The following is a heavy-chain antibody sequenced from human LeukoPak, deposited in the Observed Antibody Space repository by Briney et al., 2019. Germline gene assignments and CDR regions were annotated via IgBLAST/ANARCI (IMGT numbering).Heavy chain of an antibody. CDR2: IYASGST. V-gene: IGHV4-4*07. CDR3: ARDNNGDYSLGVYYMDV. Sequence: SETLSLTCTVSGGSISSYYWSWIRQPAGKGLEWIGRIYASGSTNYNPSLKSRVTMSVDTSKNQFSLKLSSVTAADTAVYYCARDNNGDYSLGVYYMDVWGKGTTVTVSS. CDR1: GGSISSYY. J-gene: IGHJ6*03. D-gene: IGHD4-17*01.